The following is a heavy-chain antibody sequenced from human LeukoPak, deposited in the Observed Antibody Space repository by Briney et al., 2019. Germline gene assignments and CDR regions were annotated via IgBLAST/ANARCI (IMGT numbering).Heavy chain of an antibody. Sequence: SETQSVTCTVSGDSIDSYYWSWIRQPPGKGLEWIGYIYYRGTTSYNPFLKSRVTISVDTSKNQFSLKLNSVTAADTAVYYCARLPRYGGYDHFDYWGQGNLVIVSS. V-gene: IGHV4-59*12. CDR2: IYYRGTT. CDR1: GDSIDSYY. D-gene: IGHD5-12*01. J-gene: IGHJ4*02. CDR3: ARLPRYGGYDHFDY.